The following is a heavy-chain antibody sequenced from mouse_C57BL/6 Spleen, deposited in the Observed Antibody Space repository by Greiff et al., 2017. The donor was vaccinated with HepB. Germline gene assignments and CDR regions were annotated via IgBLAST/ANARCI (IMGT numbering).Heavy chain of an antibody. CDR3: ARHAAGSSPSYWYFDV. CDR1: GFTFSSYG. CDR2: ISSGGSYT. V-gene: IGHV5-6*01. Sequence: EVQLVESGGDLVKPGGSLKLSCAASGFTFSSYGMSWVRQTPDKRLEWVATISSGGSYTYYPDSVKGRFTISRDNAKNTLYLQMSSLKSEDTAMYYCARHAAGSSPSYWYFDVWGTGTTVTVSS. D-gene: IGHD1-1*01. J-gene: IGHJ1*03.